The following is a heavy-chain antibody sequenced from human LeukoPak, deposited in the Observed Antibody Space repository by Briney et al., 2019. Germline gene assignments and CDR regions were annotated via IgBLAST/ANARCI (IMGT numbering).Heavy chain of an antibody. J-gene: IGHJ1*01. CDR2: VSAYNGNT. CDR1: GYTFINYG. Sequence: ASVKVSCKASGYTFINYGFSWVRQAPGQGLEWMGWVSAYNGNTIYAQNLQGRVTMTRDTSTHTAYMELRSLRFDDTAVYYCVREGQVADTVFFPYWGQGTLVTVPS. CDR3: VREGQVADTVFFPY. D-gene: IGHD5-12*01. V-gene: IGHV1-18*01.